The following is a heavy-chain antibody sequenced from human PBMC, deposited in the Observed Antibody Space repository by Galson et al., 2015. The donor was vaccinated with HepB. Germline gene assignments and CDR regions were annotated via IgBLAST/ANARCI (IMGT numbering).Heavy chain of an antibody. Sequence: SLRLSCAAPGFTFVDYYMNWIRQAPGKGLEWISYISGSGRKILYAQSLEGRFTISRDNGRNSLFLEINNLGVEDTAIYYCARDNNQGLDFWGLGTLVTVSS. CDR1: GFTFVDYY. CDR2: ISGSGRKI. V-gene: IGHV3-11*01. J-gene: IGHJ4*02. D-gene: IGHD1/OR15-1a*01. CDR3: ARDNNQGLDF.